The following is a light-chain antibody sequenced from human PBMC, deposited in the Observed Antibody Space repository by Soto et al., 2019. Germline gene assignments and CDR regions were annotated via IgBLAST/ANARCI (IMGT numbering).Light chain of an antibody. CDR2: AAS. CDR1: QSISSY. Sequence: DIQMTQSPSSLSASVVDRVTITCLASQSISSYLNWYQQKPGKAPKLLIYAASSLQSGVPSRFSGSGSGTDFTLTISSLQPEDFATYYCQKSYSTPPKFGQGTKVDIK. J-gene: IGKJ1*01. V-gene: IGKV1-39*01. CDR3: QKSYSTPPK.